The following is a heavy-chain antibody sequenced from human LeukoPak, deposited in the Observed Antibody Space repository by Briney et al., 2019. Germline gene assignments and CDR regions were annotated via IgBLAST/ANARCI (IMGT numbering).Heavy chain of an antibody. CDR1: GLTFSSYA. CDR2: ISSNGGNT. CDR3: ARAEVVLAAESVLGYLYYTDV. D-gene: IGHD2-2*01. Sequence: PGGSLRLSRAASGLTFSSYAMHWVRQAPGKGLEYVAAISSNGGNTYYANSVKGRFTISRDNSKNTLYLQVGSLRAEDMAVYYCARAEVVLAAESVLGYLYYTDVWLKGTKVTVSS. V-gene: IGHV3-64*01. J-gene: IGHJ6*03.